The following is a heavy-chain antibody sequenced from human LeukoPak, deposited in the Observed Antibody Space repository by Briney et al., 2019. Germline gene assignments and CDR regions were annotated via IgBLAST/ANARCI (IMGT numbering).Heavy chain of an antibody. CDR1: GFTFSSYA. V-gene: IGHV3-30-3*01. CDR2: ISYDGSNK. D-gene: IGHD6-13*01. Sequence: PGGSLRLSCAASGFTFSSYAMHWVRQAPGKGLEWVAVISYDGSNKYYADSVKGRFTISRDNSKNTLYLQMNSLRAEDTAVYYCARRTAAGKYYFDSWGQGTLVTVSS. CDR3: ARRTAAGKYYFDS. J-gene: IGHJ4*02.